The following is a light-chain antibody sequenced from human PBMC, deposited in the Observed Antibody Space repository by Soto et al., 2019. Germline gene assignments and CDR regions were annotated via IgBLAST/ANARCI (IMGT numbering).Light chain of an antibody. CDR3: QQYNNWPRT. CDR1: QFLSSN. Sequence: EIVMTQSPATLTVSTGDSATLSCRASQFLSSNLAWFQHKPGQAPRLLIYGASSRATGIPARFSGSGSGTEFTLTISSLQSEDFAVYYCQQYNNWPRTFGQGTKLEIK. CDR2: GAS. V-gene: IGKV3-15*01. J-gene: IGKJ2*01.